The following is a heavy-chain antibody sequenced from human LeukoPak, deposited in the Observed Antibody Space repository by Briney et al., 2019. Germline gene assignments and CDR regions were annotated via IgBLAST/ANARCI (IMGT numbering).Heavy chain of an antibody. D-gene: IGHD3-10*01. J-gene: IGHJ5*02. CDR1: GGSISSGGYY. Sequence: PSQTLSLTCTVSGGSISSGGYYWSWIRQPPGKGLEWIGYIYHSGSTYYNPSLKSRVTISVDRSKNQFSLKLSSVTAADTAVYYCARGITVNWFDPWGQGTLVTVSS. V-gene: IGHV4-30-2*01. CDR2: IYHSGST. CDR3: ARGITVNWFDP.